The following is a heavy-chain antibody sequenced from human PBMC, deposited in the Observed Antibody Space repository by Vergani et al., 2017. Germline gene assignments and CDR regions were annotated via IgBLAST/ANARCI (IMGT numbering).Heavy chain of an antibody. J-gene: IGHJ6*02. CDR3: AKDLAGLADRDYYYYYYGMDV. D-gene: IGHD3/OR15-3a*01. CDR2: IRYDGSDK. Sequence: VQLVESGGGLVKPGGSLRLSCAASGFTFINAWMTWVRQAPGKGLEWVTFIRYDGSDKYYADSVKGRFTSSRDNSKNTLYLQMNSLRAEDTAVYYCAKDLAGLADRDYYYYYYGMDVWGQGTTVTVSS. V-gene: IGHV3-30*02. CDR1: GFTFINAW.